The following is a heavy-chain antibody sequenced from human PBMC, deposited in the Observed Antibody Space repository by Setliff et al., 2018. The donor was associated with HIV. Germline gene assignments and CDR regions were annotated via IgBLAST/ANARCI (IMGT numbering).Heavy chain of an antibody. V-gene: IGHV4-59*11. CDR1: GGSIRSHY. D-gene: IGHD5-18*01. CDR2: IYCSGST. CDR3: ARVPRQLLKGAAAYFDY. J-gene: IGHJ4*02. Sequence: SETLSLTCTVSGGSIRSHYWSWIRQPPGKGLEWIGNIYCSGSTNYNPSLKSRVTISVDTSKNQFSLRLNSVTAADTAAYYCARVPRQLLKGAAAYFDYWGQGTLVTVSS.